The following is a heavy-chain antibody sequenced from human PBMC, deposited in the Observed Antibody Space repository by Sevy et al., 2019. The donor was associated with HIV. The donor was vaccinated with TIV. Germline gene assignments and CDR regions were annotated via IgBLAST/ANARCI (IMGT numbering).Heavy chain of an antibody. CDR2: ISGSGGST. Sequence: GGSLRLSCAASGFTFSSYAMSWVRQAPGKGLEWVSAISGSGGSTYYADSVKGRFTISRDNSKNTLYLQMNSLRAEDTAVYYCAKDYPDYGGNDPSDYYYYYGMDVWGQGTTVTVSS. D-gene: IGHD4-17*01. J-gene: IGHJ6*02. CDR1: GFTFSSYA. V-gene: IGHV3-23*01. CDR3: AKDYPDYGGNDPSDYYYYYGMDV.